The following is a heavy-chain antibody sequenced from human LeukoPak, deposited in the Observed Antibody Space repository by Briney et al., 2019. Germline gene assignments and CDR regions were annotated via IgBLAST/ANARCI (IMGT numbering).Heavy chain of an antibody. Sequence: SVKVSFKASGGTFSSYAISWVRQAPGQGLEWMGRIIPTLGIANYAQKFQGRVTITADKSTSTAYMELSSLRSEDTAVYYCARSSHYDILTGLFDYWGQGTLVTVSS. CDR2: IIPTLGIA. V-gene: IGHV1-69*04. CDR3: ARSSHYDILTGLFDY. J-gene: IGHJ4*02. D-gene: IGHD3-9*01. CDR1: GGTFSSYA.